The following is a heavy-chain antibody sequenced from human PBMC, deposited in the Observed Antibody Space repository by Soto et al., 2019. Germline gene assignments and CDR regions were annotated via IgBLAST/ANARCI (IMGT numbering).Heavy chain of an antibody. J-gene: IGHJ1*01. Sequence: QVQLVESGGGVVQPGRSLRLSCAASGFTFSSYAMHWVRQAPGKGLEWVAVISYDGRYKQYEDSVKGRFTISRDNPKNTLYLQMNSLKAEDTAVYYCAKDRVADWGLGSLVTVSS. D-gene: IGHD2-15*01. CDR1: GFTFSSYA. V-gene: IGHV3-30*18. CDR2: ISYDGRYK. CDR3: AKDRVAD.